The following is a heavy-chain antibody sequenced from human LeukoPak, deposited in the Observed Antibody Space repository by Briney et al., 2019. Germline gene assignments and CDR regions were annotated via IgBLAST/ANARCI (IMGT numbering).Heavy chain of an antibody. CDR1: GSTFSSYS. CDR2: MSGSSGST. J-gene: IGHJ4*02. D-gene: IGHD5-12*01. V-gene: IGHV3-23*01. Sequence: GGSLRLSCAASGSTFSSYSMNWVRQAPGKGLEWVSAMSGSSGSTYYADSVKGRFTISRDNSKNTLYLQMNSLRAEDSALYYCAKVRVGTSDCFDYWGQGTLVTVSS. CDR3: AKVRVGTSDCFDY.